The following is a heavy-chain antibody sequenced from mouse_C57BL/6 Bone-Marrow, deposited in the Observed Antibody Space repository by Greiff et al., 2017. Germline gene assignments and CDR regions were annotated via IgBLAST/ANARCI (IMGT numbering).Heavy chain of an antibody. CDR3: ARHYYGSSYVAY. CDR2: IRNKANGYTT. CDR1: GFTFTDYY. J-gene: IGHJ3*01. Sequence: EVKLVKSGGGLVQPGGSLSLSCAASGFTFTDYYMSWVRQPPGKALEWLGFIRNKANGYTTEYSASVKGRFTISRDNSQSILYLQMNALRAEDSATYYCARHYYGSSYVAYWGQGTLVTVSA. D-gene: IGHD1-1*01. V-gene: IGHV7-3*01.